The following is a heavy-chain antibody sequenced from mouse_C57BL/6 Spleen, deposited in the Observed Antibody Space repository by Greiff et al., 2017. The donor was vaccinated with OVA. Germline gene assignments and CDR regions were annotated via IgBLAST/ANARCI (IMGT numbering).Heavy chain of an antibody. CDR3: AREDYDGSSYGEDAMDY. J-gene: IGHJ4*01. CDR2: IYPGDGDT. CDR1: GYAFSSSW. V-gene: IGHV1-82*01. D-gene: IGHD1-1*01. Sequence: QVQLQQSGPELVKPGASVTISCKASGYAFSSSWMNWVKQRPGKGLEWIGRIYPGDGDTNYNGKFKGKSTLTADKSSSTAYMQLSSLTSEDSAVYFCAREDYDGSSYGEDAMDYWGQGTSVTVSS.